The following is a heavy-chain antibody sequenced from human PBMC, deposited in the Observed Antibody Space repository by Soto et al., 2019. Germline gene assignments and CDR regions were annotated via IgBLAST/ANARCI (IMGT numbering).Heavy chain of an antibody. CDR2: LIPVFGST. D-gene: IGHD6-6*01. Sequence: QVQLVQSGAEVKKPGSSVTVSCKASGGTFSDYAVSWVRQAPGHGLEWMGGLIPVFGSTHYAQSFQGRLTITANPSSTAAYMELSSLRSDDTAVYYCARSIGSSSFYFDFMGPGTQVTVSS. J-gene: IGHJ4*02. CDR1: GGTFSDYA. V-gene: IGHV1-69*01. CDR3: ARSIGSSSFYFDF.